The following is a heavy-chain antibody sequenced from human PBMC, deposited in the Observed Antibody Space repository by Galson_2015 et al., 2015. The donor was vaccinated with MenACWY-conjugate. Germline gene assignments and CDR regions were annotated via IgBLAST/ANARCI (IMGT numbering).Heavy chain of an antibody. J-gene: IGHJ5*02. V-gene: IGHV3-49*03. CDR2: IQSKNYGANT. CDR3: TRADHRYCSRTNCPLDL. D-gene: IGHD2-2*01. Sequence: LRLSCATSGFAFGDYLMGWCRQPPGLVLGWVGYIQSKNYGANTQYAASVKDRFSISRDDSRSIAYLQMNSLKTEDPELYYCTRADHRYCSRTNCPLDLWGQGTLVTVSS. CDR1: GFAFGDYL.